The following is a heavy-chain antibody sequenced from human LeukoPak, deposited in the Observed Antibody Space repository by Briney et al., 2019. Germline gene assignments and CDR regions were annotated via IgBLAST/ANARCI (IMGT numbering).Heavy chain of an antibody. J-gene: IGHJ3*02. CDR3: ARDRDYYDSSGDAFDI. D-gene: IGHD3-22*01. CDR2: INHSGST. Sequence: SETLSLTCAVYGGSFSGYYWSWIRQPPGKGLEWIGEINHSGSTSYNPSLKSRVTISVDTSKNQFSLKLSSVTAADTAVYYCARDRDYYDSSGDAFDIWGQGTMVTVSS. CDR1: GGSFSGYY. V-gene: IGHV4-34*01.